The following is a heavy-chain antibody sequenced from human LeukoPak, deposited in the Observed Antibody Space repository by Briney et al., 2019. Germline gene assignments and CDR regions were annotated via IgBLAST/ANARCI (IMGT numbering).Heavy chain of an antibody. Sequence: ASVKVSCKASGYTFNSSYMHWVRQAPGQGLEWMGIINPSDDSTRYAQKFQGRVTMTKDTSTNTVYMHLSSLSSDDTAVYFCAKQAGWGGYFSFLPFDFWGRGTLVTVSS. V-gene: IGHV1-46*02. D-gene: IGHD3-3*01. CDR2: INPSDDST. CDR1: GYTFNSSY. J-gene: IGHJ4*02. CDR3: AKQAGWGGYFSFLPFDF.